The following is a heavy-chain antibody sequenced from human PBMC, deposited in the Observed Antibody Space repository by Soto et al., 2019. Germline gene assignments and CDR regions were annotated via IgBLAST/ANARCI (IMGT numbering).Heavy chain of an antibody. Sequence: PVVSLRLSCAASGFTFSVYAMTWVRQAPGKGLEWVSSISGSSGVTYYADFVKGRFTVSRDNSKNTLYLQMNSLRAEDTAVYYCAKVMTRSRYGDFDYWGQGTLVTVS. J-gene: IGHJ4*02. D-gene: IGHD4-17*01. CDR2: ISGSSGVT. CDR1: GFTFSVYA. V-gene: IGHV3-23*01. CDR3: AKVMTRSRYGDFDY.